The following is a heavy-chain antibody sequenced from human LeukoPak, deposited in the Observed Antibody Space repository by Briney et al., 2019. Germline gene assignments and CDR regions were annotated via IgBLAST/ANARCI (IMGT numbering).Heavy chain of an antibody. CDR1: GYTFTGYY. CDR2: INPNSGGT. Sequence: VASVKVSCKATGYTFTGYYMHWVRQARGQGLEWMGWINPNSGGTNYAQKFQGRVTMTRDTSISTAYMELSRLRSDDTAVYYCARDPVMITFGDTEPFDYWGQGTLVTVSS. J-gene: IGHJ4*02. CDR3: ARDPVMITFGDTEPFDY. V-gene: IGHV1-2*02. D-gene: IGHD3-16*01.